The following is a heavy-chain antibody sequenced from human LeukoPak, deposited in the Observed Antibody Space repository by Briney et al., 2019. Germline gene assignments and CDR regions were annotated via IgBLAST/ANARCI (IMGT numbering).Heavy chain of an antibody. CDR3: ARARGMVRCMDV. Sequence: QPGGSLRLSCGASGFTFSSYWMHWVRQAPGKGLVWVSRINSDGSSTSYADSVKGRFTISRDNAKNTLYLQMNSLRAEDTAVYYCARARGMVRCMDVWGKGTTVTVSS. CDR1: GFTFSSYW. V-gene: IGHV3-74*01. CDR2: INSDGSST. J-gene: IGHJ6*04. D-gene: IGHD3-10*01.